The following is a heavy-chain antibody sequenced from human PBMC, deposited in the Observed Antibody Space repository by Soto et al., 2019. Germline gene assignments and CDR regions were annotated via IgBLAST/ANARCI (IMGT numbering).Heavy chain of an antibody. CDR3: AREYYYDSSVAY. CDR1: GYTFTGYY. CDR2: INPNSGGT. V-gene: IGHV1-2*02. D-gene: IGHD3-22*01. J-gene: IGHJ4*02. Sequence: ASVKVSCKASGYTFTGYYMHWVRQAPGQGLEWMGWINPNSGGTNYAQKFQGRVTMTRDTSISTAYMELSRLRSDDTAVYYCAREYYYDSSVAYWGQGTTVTVSS.